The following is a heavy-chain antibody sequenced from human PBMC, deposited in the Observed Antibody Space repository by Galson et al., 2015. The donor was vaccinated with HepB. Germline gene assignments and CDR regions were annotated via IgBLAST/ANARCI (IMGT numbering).Heavy chain of an antibody. D-gene: IGHD3-10*01. CDR1: GYTLTELS. CDR3: ATGPLWFGELRRFDS. Sequence: SVKVSCKASGYTLTELSMHWVRQAPGKGLEWMGGFDPEDGETIYAQKFQGRVTMTEDTSTDTAYMELSSLRSEDTAVYYCATGPLWFGELRRFDSWGQGTLVTVSS. J-gene: IGHJ4*02. V-gene: IGHV1-24*01. CDR2: FDPEDGET.